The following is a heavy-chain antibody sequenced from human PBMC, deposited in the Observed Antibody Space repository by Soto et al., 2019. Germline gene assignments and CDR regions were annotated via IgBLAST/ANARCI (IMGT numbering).Heavy chain of an antibody. CDR3: ARGVGFAESTIDS. J-gene: IGHJ4*02. CDR2: IWYDESHK. V-gene: IGHV3-33*01. D-gene: IGHD3-10*01. Sequence: QVQLVESGGGVVQPGRSLRLSCAASGFTFSSYGMHWVRQAPGKGQEWVALIWYDESHKYYADSVQSRFTISRDNSKNTLYLHMKSLRADDTGVYYGARGVGFAESTIDSWGQGTLVTVPS. CDR1: GFTFSSYG.